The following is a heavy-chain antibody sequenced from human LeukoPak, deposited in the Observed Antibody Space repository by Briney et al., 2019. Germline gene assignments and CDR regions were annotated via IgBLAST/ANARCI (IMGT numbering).Heavy chain of an antibody. CDR1: GFTFSSYA. CDR2: ISGSGGTT. V-gene: IGHV3-23*01. D-gene: IGHD2-2*01. CDR3: AKDSRYCSSTGCYAEFDY. J-gene: IGHJ4*02. Sequence: GGSLRLSCAASGFTFSSYAMSWVRQAPGKGLEWVSAISGSGGTTYFADSVKGRFTISRDNSKNTLSLQMNSLRAEDTAVYYCAKDSRYCSSTGCYAEFDYWGQGTLVTVSS.